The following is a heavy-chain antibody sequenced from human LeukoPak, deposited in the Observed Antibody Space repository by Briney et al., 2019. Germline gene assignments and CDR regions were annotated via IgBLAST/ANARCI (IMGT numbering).Heavy chain of an antibody. CDR2: ISYDGSNK. V-gene: IGHV3-30*01. CDR3: ARDGATVTAMAFDY. CDR1: GFTFSSYA. Sequence: GGSLRLSCAASGFTFSSYAMRWVRQAPGKGLEWVAVISYDGSNKYYADSVKGRFTISRDNSKNTLYLQMNSLRAEDTAVYYCARDGATVTAMAFDYWGQGTLVTVSS. D-gene: IGHD4-17*01. J-gene: IGHJ4*02.